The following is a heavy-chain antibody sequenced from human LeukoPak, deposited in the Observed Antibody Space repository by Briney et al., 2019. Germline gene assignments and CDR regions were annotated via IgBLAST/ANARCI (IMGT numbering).Heavy chain of an antibody. D-gene: IGHD6-13*01. Sequence: GGSLRLSCAASGFTFSNAWMSWVRQAPGKGLEWVSAISGSGGSTYYADSVKGRFTISRDNSKNTLYLQMNSLRVEDTAVYYCAKDKGRAAAGFDYWGQGTLVTVSS. J-gene: IGHJ4*02. CDR1: GFTFSNAW. CDR3: AKDKGRAAAGFDY. CDR2: ISGSGGST. V-gene: IGHV3-23*01.